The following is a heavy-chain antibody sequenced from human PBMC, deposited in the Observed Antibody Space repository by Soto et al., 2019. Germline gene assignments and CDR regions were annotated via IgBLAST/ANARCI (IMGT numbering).Heavy chain of an antibody. D-gene: IGHD3-3*01. CDR1: GFTFINYG. Sequence: GGSLRLSCAASGFTFINYGMHWVRQGPGKGLERVGHIEAKSDGGTTDLAAPVRGRFSISRDDSINTVYLQMNSLKSEDSAVYYCTSRLSIFYGMDVWGPGTTVTVSS. V-gene: IGHV3-15*04. CDR3: TSRLSIFYGMDV. J-gene: IGHJ6*02. CDR2: IEAKSDGGTT.